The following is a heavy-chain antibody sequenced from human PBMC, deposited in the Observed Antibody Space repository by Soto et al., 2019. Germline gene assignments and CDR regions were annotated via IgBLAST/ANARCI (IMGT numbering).Heavy chain of an antibody. V-gene: IGHV4-31*03. J-gene: IGHJ6*02. CDR1: GGSISSGGYY. Sequence: PSETLSLTCTVSGGSISSGGYYWSWIRQHPGKGLEWIGYIYYSGSTYYNPSLKSRVTISVDTSKNQFSLKLSSVTAADTAVYYCARDSSLLWSGYSAARRDYYSYGMDVWGQGITVTVSS. CDR2: IYYSGST. D-gene: IGHD3-3*01. CDR3: ARDSSLLWSGYSAARRDYYSYGMDV.